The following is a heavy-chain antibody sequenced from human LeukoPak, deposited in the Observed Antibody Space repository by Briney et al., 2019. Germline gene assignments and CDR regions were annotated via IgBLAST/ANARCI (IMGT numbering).Heavy chain of an antibody. D-gene: IGHD3-10*01. J-gene: IGHJ5*02. CDR3: ARKRMRMVRGVNGGDNWFDP. Sequence: ASVKVSCKASGYTFTGYYMHWVRQAPGQGLEWMGWINPNSGGTNYAQKFQGRVNMTRDTSISTAYMELSRLRSDDTAVYYCARKRMRMVRGVNGGDNWFDPWGQGTLVTVSS. CDR1: GYTFTGYY. V-gene: IGHV1-2*02. CDR2: INPNSGGT.